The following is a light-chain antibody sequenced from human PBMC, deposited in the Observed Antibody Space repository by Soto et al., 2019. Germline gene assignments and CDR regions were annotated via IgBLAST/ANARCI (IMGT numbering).Light chain of an antibody. CDR3: QNLHGYPRT. J-gene: IGKJ1*01. Sequence: DIQLTQSPSFLSASVGDRVTITCRASQGISSDLAWYQQKPGKAPKLLIYSASTLQGGVPSRFSGSGSGTDFTLTISSLQPEDFATYYCQNLHGYPRTFGQGTKVEIK. CDR1: QGISSD. CDR2: SAS. V-gene: IGKV1-9*01.